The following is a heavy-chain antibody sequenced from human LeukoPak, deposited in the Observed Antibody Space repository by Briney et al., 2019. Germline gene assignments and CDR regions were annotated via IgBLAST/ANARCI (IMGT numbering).Heavy chain of an antibody. D-gene: IGHD3-22*01. CDR1: GFTLRSYG. J-gene: IGHJ4*02. CDR3: ARMHYYDSSGTFDY. Sequence: GGSLRLSCAASGFTLRSYGMSWVRQAPGKGLEWVSAITSGYSTYYADSVKGRFTISRDNAKNSLYLQMNSLRAEDTAVYYCARMHYYDSSGTFDYWGQGTLVTVSS. V-gene: IGHV3-69-1*01. CDR2: ITSGYST.